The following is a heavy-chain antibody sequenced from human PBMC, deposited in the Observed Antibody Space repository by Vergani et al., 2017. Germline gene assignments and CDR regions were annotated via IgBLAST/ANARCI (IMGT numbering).Heavy chain of an antibody. CDR3: TTDLLVVVPAAPDPDDAFDI. D-gene: IGHD2-2*01. V-gene: IGHV3-15*01. CDR1: GFTFSSYS. Sequence: EVQLVESGGGLVQPGGSPRLSCVASGFTFSSYSMNWVRQAPGKGLEWVGRIKSKTDGGTTDYAAPVKGRFTISRDDSKNTLYLQMNSLKTEDTAVYYCTTDLLVVVPAAPDPDDAFDIWGQGTMVTVSS. J-gene: IGHJ3*02. CDR2: IKSKTDGGTT.